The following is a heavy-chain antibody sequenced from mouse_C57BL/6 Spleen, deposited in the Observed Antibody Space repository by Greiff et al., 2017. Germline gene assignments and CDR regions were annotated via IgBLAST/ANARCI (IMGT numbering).Heavy chain of an antibody. CDR1: GYAFTNYL. V-gene: IGHV1-54*01. D-gene: IGHD2-1*01. CDR3: ARWDYGNYWFAY. J-gene: IGHJ3*01. Sequence: QVQLQQSGAELVRPGTSVKVSCKASGYAFTNYLIEWVKQRPGQGLEWIGVINPGSGGTNYNEKFKGKATLTADKSSSTAYMQLSSLTSEDAAVYFCARWDYGNYWFAYWGQGTLVTVSA. CDR2: INPGSGGT.